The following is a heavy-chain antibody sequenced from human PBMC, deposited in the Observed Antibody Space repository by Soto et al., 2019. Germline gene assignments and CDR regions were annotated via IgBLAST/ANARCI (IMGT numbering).Heavy chain of an antibody. D-gene: IGHD3-16*01. Sequence: RSRTCSVSGGSIRSYYWSWIRQSPEKGLEWIGYFYHSGNSNYNPSLKSRVTISVDTSKNQLSLSLRSVTAADTAVYFCARISSVDTYGYVNGGLDVWGQGTTVTVSS. CDR2: FYHSGNS. J-gene: IGHJ6*02. CDR3: ARISSVDTYGYVNGGLDV. CDR1: GGSIRSYY. V-gene: IGHV4-59*01.